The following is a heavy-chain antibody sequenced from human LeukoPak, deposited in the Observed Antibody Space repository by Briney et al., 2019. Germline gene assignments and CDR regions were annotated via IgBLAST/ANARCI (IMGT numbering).Heavy chain of an antibody. D-gene: IGHD3-9*01. CDR1: GGSISSYY. J-gene: IGHJ3*02. V-gene: IGHV4-4*07. CDR3: AREGLRYFDWLSPLNAFDI. Sequence: SETLSLTCTVSGGSISSYYWSWIRQPAGKGLEWIGRIYTSGSTNYNPSLKSRVTMSVDTSKNQFSLKLSFVTAADTAVYYCAREGLRYFDWLSPLNAFDIWGQGTMVTVSS. CDR2: IYTSGST.